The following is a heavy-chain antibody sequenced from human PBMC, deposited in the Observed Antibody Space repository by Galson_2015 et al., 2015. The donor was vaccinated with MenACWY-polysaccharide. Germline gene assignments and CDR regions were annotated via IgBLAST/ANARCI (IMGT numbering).Heavy chain of an antibody. Sequence: QSGAEVKKPGESLKISCKGSGYSFTNYWIGWVRQMPGKGLEWMGIIYPGDSDTRYSPSFQGQVTISADKSISTAYLQWSSLKASDTALYYCARQATIFGVVMHRSHFDYWGQGTLVTVSS. CDR3: ARQATIFGVVMHRSHFDY. J-gene: IGHJ4*02. V-gene: IGHV5-51*01. D-gene: IGHD3-3*01. CDR2: IYPGDSDT. CDR1: GYSFTNYW.